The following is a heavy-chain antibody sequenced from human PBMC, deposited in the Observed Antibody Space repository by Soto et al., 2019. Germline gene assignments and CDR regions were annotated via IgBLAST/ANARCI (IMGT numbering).Heavy chain of an antibody. Sequence: GGSLRLSCAASGFTFSSYAMSWVRQAPGKGLEWVSVIYSGGSTYYADSVKGRFTISRHNSKNTLYLQMNSLRAEDTAVYYCARVPPDDSGYYFDYWGQGTLVTVSS. J-gene: IGHJ4*02. CDR3: ARVPPDDSGYYFDY. D-gene: IGHD3-3*01. V-gene: IGHV3-53*04. CDR1: GFTFSSYA. CDR2: IYSGGST.